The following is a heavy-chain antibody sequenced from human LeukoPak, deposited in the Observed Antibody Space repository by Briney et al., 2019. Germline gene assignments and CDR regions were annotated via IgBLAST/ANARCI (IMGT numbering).Heavy chain of an antibody. CDR3: VSLLRIVPTTSVH. D-gene: IGHD1-26*01. CDR1: GFTFSSYA. V-gene: IGHV3-30*04. CDR2: ISYDGINQ. Sequence: PGRSLRLSCATSGFTFSSYAMHWVRQAPGKGLEWVALISYDGINQYYADSVKGRFIISRDNSKNTLYLQLNSLRLEDTAVYYCVSLLRIVPTTSVHWGQGTVVTVSS. J-gene: IGHJ4*02.